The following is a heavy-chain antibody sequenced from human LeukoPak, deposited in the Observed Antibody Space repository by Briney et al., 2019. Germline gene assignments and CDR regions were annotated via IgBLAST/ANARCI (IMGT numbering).Heavy chain of an antibody. CDR1: GFTFSDHY. V-gene: IGHV3-23*01. D-gene: IGHD3-22*01. CDR2: ISGSGGST. CDR3: AKHVRGYYDSSGYQFDY. Sequence: GGSLRLSCAASGFTFSDHYMDWVRQAPGKGLEWVSAISGSGGSTYYADSVKGRFTISRDNSKNTLYLQMNSLRAEDTAVYYCAKHVRGYYDSSGYQFDYWGQGTLVTVSS. J-gene: IGHJ4*02.